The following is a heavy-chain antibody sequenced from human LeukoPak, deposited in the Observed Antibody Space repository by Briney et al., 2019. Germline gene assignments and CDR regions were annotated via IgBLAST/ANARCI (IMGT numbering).Heavy chain of an antibody. CDR2: IKQDGSEK. J-gene: IGHJ6*02. D-gene: IGHD6-19*01. V-gene: IGHV3-7*01. CDR1: GFTFSSYW. CDR3: ARVDSSGWYGYYYYGMDV. Sequence: TGGSLRLSCAASGFTFSSYWMSWVRQAPGKGLEWVANIKQDGSEKYYVDSVKGRFTISRDNAKNSLYLQMNSLRAEDTAVYYCARVDSSGWYGYYYYGMDVWGQGTTVTVSS.